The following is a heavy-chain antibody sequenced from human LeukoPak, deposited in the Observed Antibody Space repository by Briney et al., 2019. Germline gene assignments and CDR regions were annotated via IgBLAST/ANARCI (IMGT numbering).Heavy chain of an antibody. J-gene: IGHJ4*02. Sequence: GGSLRLSCAASGFTFSSYAMSWVRQAPGKGLEWVSAISGSGGSTYYADSVKGRFTISRDNSKNTLYLQMNSLRAEDTAVYYCANLTRPFVVVLAAPFGNYFAYWGQGTLSPSPQ. CDR2: ISGSGGST. CDR1: GFTFSSYA. V-gene: IGHV3-23*01. D-gene: IGHD2-15*01. CDR3: ANLTRPFVVVLAAPFGNYFAY.